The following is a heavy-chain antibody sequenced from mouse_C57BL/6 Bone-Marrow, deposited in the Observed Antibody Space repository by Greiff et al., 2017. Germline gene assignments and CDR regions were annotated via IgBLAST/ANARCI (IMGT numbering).Heavy chain of an antibody. V-gene: IGHV2-4*01. CDR2: IWSGGST. CDR3: AKRGGSYWYFDV. CDR1: GFSLTSYG. Sequence: VQGLESGPGLVQPSQSLSITCTVSGFSLTSYGVHWVRPPPGKGLELLGVIWSGGSTDYNAAFISRLSISKDNSKSQVFFKMNSLQADDTAIYYCAKRGGSYWYFDVWGTGTTVTVSA. J-gene: IGHJ1*03.